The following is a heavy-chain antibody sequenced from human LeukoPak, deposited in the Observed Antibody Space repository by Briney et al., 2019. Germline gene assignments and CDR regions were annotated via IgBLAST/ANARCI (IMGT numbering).Heavy chain of an antibody. CDR2: IYSGGST. CDR1: GFTVSSNY. D-gene: IGHD4-17*01. CDR3: TTVDFGDLTPAASSDY. Sequence: GGSLRLSCAASGFTVSSNYMSWVRQAPGKGLEWVSVIYSGGSTYYADSVKGRFTISRDNSKNTLYLQMNSLKTEDTAVYYCTTVDFGDLTPAASSDYWGQGTLVTVSS. J-gene: IGHJ4*02. V-gene: IGHV3-66*01.